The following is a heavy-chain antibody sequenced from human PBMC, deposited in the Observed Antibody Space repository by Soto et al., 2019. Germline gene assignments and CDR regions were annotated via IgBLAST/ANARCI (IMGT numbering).Heavy chain of an antibody. D-gene: IGHD3-10*01. CDR1: GFSLSTSGVG. Sequence: QITLKESGPTLVKPTQTLTLTCTFSGFSLSTSGVGVGWIRQPPGKALEWLALIFWDDDKGYSASLKSSLTSTKDTANKQAVLTNTNMDTVNSATTYGAHRQARILGFGELGYFDSWGQGTLVTVSS. CDR2: IFWDDDK. V-gene: IGHV2-5*02. J-gene: IGHJ4*02. CDR3: AHRQARILGFGELGYFDS.